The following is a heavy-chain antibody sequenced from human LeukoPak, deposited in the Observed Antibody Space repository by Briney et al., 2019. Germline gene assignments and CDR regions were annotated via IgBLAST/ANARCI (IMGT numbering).Heavy chain of an antibody. CDR1: GFTFSTYW. Sequence: GGSLRLSCAASGFTFSTYWMSWIRQAPGKGLEWVANIKRDGSEKYYVDSVKGRFTISRDNAKNSVYLQMNSLRGEDTAVYYCARGHYYFDYWGQGTLVTVSS. V-gene: IGHV3-7*04. J-gene: IGHJ4*02. CDR3: ARGHYYFDY. CDR2: IKRDGSEK.